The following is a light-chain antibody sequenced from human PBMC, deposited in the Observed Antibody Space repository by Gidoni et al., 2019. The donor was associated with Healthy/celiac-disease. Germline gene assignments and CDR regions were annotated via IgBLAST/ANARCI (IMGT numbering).Light chain of an antibody. J-gene: IGKJ4*01. CDR3: QQYGSSPLT. CDR2: GAS. CDR1: PLVSSSY. Sequence: NVLTQSPGTLSLSPGERATLSCRASPLVSSSYFAWYQQKPGQAPRLLLSGASSRATGIPDRFSGSGSGTDFTLTISRLEPADFAVYYCQQYGSSPLTFGGGTKVEIK. V-gene: IGKV3-20*01.